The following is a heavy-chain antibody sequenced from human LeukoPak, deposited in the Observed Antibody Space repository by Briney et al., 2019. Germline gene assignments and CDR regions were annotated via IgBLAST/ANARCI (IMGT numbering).Heavy chain of an antibody. D-gene: IGHD2-2*01. CDR2: INSDGSST. Sequence: GGSLRLSCAASGFIFSSYWMHWVRQAPGKGLVWVSRINSDGSSTSYADSVKGRFTISRDNAKNTLYLQMNSLRAEDTAVYYCARRVVVPAAPYYFDYWGQGTLVTVSS. CDR1: GFIFSSYW. CDR3: ARRVVVPAAPYYFDY. V-gene: IGHV3-74*01. J-gene: IGHJ4*02.